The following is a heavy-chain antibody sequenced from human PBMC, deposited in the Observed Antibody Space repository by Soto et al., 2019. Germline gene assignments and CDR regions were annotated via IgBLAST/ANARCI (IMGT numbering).Heavy chain of an antibody. V-gene: IGHV3-21*01. CDR3: ARDLGLLKSMFDY. D-gene: IGHD2-8*01. Sequence: PGGSLRLSGLASGFSLNSFNTNWIRRTPGRGPEWVASISVSGDNIYYGDSMQGRFTISRDNSKRSVFLDLNSLRVEDTAVYYCARDLGLLKSMFDYWGQGTLVTVSS. J-gene: IGHJ4*02. CDR1: GFSLNSFN. CDR2: ISVSGDNI.